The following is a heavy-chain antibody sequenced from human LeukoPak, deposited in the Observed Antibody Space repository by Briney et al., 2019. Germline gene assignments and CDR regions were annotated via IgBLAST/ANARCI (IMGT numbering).Heavy chain of an antibody. V-gene: IGHV4-34*01. CDR3: ARVNLLGYCTNGVCPGGGLPFDY. J-gene: IGHJ4*02. CDR1: GGSFSGYY. Sequence: PSETLSLTCAVYGGSFSGYYWSWIRQPPGKGLEWIGEINHSGSTNYNPSLKSRVTISVDTSKNQFSLKLSSVTAADTAAYYCARVNLLGYCTNGVCPGGGLPFDYWSQGTLVTVSS. CDR2: INHSGST. D-gene: IGHD2-8*01.